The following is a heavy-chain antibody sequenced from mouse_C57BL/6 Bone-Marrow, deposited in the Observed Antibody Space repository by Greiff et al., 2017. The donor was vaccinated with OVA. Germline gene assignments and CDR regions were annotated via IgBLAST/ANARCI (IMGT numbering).Heavy chain of an antibody. CDR1: GYTFTSYW. V-gene: IGHV1-64*01. CDR3: ARPLWLRRWYFDV. CDR2: IHPNSGST. D-gene: IGHD2-2*01. J-gene: IGHJ1*03. Sequence: QVQLQQPGAGLVKPGASLKLSCKASGYTFTSYWMHWVRQRPGQGLEWIGLIHPNSGSTNYNEKFKSKATLTVDKSSSTAYMQLSSLTSEDSAVYYCARPLWLRRWYFDVWGTGTTVTVSS.